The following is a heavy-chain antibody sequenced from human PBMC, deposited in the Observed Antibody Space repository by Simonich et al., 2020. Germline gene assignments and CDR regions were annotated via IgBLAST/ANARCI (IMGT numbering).Heavy chain of an antibody. V-gene: IGHV3-53*01. CDR3: ARWTATGYYFDY. CDR1: GFTVSSNY. J-gene: IGHJ4*02. D-gene: IGHD1-1*01. CDR2: IYRGGSK. Sequence: EVQLVESGGGLIQPGGSLRLSCAASGFTVSSNYMSWVRQAPGKGLEWVTVIYRGGSKYYTDSVKGRFTSSRDNSKNTLYLQINSLRAEDTAVYYCARWTATGYYFDYWGQGTLVTVSS.